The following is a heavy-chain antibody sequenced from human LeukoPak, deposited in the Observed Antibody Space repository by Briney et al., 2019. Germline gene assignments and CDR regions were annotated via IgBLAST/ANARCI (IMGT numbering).Heavy chain of an antibody. CDR3: ARVRYYDSSGYYYHDY. CDR1: GGSISSYY. Sequence: SETLSLTCTVSGGSISSYYWSWIRQPAGKGLEWIGRIYTSGSTNYNPSLKSRGTMSVDTSKNQFSLKLSSVTAADTAVYYCARVRYYDSSGYYYHDYWGQGTLVTVSS. D-gene: IGHD3-22*01. CDR2: IYTSGST. J-gene: IGHJ4*02. V-gene: IGHV4-4*07.